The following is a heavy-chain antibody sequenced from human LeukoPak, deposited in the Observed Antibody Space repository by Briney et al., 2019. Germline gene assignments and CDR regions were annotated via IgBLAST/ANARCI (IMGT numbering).Heavy chain of an antibody. Sequence: GALRLSCAASGFTFNNYWMRWVRQAPGKGLEWVATIKGDGSKKDYVDSVRGRFTVSIDNAKNSLYLQMSSLRVEDTAVYYCESTTGPWGQGTLATVSS. CDR2: IKGDGSKK. CDR3: ESTTGP. D-gene: IGHD1-7*01. J-gene: IGHJ5*02. CDR1: GFTFNNYW. V-gene: IGHV3-7*01.